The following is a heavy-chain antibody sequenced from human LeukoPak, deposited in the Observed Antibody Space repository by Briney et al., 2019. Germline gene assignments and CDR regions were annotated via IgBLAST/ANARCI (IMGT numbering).Heavy chain of an antibody. CDR2: IYYSGST. D-gene: IGHD1-1*01. J-gene: IGHJ4*02. Sequence: SETLSLTCTVSGGSISSYYWSWIRQPPGKGLEWIGYIYYSGSTNYNPSLKSRVTISVDTSKNRFSLKLSSVTAADTAVYYCAGTGTTGTSPLDYWGQGTLVTVSS. CDR3: AGTGTTGTSPLDY. V-gene: IGHV4-59*08. CDR1: GGSISSYY.